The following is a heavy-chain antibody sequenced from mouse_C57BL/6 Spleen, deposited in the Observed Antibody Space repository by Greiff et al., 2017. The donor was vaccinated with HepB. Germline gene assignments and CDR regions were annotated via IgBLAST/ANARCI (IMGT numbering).Heavy chain of an antibody. CDR1: GFTFSDYY. CDR2: INYDGSST. D-gene: IGHD2-4*01. J-gene: IGHJ2*01. V-gene: IGHV5-16*01. CDR3: ARRGYDYDFDY. Sequence: EVKLVESEGGLVQPGRSMKLSCTASGFTFSDYYMAWVRQVPEKGLEWVANINYDGSSTYYLDSLKSRFIISRDNAKNILYLQMSSLKSEDTATYYCARRGYDYDFDYWGQGTTLTVSS.